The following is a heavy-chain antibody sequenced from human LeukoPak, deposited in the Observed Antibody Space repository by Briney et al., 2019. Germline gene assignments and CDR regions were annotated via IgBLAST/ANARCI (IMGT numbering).Heavy chain of an antibody. D-gene: IGHD6-13*01. CDR1: GFTFNIYA. Sequence: PGGSLSLSCAASGFTFNIYAMSWVRQAPGKGLEWVAGISGSGGSTGYADSVKGRFTISRDNSKNTLYLHMNSLRAEDTAVYYCAKDRRIAAAYLFDYWGQGTLVSVSS. J-gene: IGHJ4*02. CDR3: AKDRRIAAAYLFDY. CDR2: ISGSGGST. V-gene: IGHV3-23*01.